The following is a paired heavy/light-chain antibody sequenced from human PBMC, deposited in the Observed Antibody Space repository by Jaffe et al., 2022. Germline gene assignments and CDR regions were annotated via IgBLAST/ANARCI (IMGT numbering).Heavy chain of an antibody. CDR2: IYYSGST. V-gene: IGHV4-39*01. J-gene: IGHJ4*02. CDR1: GGSISSISYY. D-gene: IGHD6-6*01. Sequence: QLQLQESGPGLVKPSETLSLTCTVSGGSISSISYYWGWIRQPPGKGLEWIGSIYYSGSTYYNPSLKSRVTISVDTSKNQFSLKMSSVTAADTAMYYCGQYSSSSLPFDYWGQGTLVTVSS. CDR3: GQYSSSSLPFDY.
Light chain of an antibody. Sequence: DVVMTQSPLSLPVTLGQPASISCRSSQSLVYSDGNTFLNWFQQRPGQPPRRLIYKVSNRESGVPDRFSGSGSGTDFTLKISRVEAEDVGVYYCMQGTHWPLTFGQGTKVEIK. J-gene: IGKJ1*01. CDR3: MQGTHWPLT. V-gene: IGKV2-30*01. CDR2: KVS. CDR1: QSLVYSDGNTF.